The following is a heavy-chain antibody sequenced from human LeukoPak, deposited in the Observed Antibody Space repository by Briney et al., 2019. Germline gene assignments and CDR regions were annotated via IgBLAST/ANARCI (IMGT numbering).Heavy chain of an antibody. D-gene: IGHD1-26*01. J-gene: IGHJ4*02. CDR1: GFTFSTYA. V-gene: IGHV3-64*01. CDR3: ARVGSGSYYDY. Sequence: GGSLRLSCAASGFTFSTYAMSWVRQAPGKGLEYVSAISSNGGSTYYANSVKGRFTISRDNSKNTLYLQMGSLRAEDMAVYYCARVGSGSYYDYWGQGTLVTVSS. CDR2: ISSNGGST.